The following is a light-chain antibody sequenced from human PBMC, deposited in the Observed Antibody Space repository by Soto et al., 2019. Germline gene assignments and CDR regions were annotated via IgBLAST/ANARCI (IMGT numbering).Light chain of an antibody. CDR3: SSWDDNLDAVV. CDR2: TND. J-gene: IGLJ1*01. Sequence: QSVLTQPPLASGTPGQRVTISYSGSSSNIGSNTVNWYQQLPGTAPKLLIYTNDQRPSGVPDRFSGSRSGTSASLAISGLQFEDEADYHCSSWDDNLDAVVFGAGTKSPS. CDR1: SSNIGSNT. V-gene: IGLV1-44*01.